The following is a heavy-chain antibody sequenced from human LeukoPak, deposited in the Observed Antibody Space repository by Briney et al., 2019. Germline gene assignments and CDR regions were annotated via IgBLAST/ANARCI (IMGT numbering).Heavy chain of an antibody. Sequence: SVKVSCKASGYTFTSYYMHWVRQAPGQGLEWMGRIIPILGIANYAQKFQGRVTITADKSTSTAYMELSSLRSEDTAVYYCARPSYCGGDCYSGSWFDPWGQGTLVTVSS. CDR1: GYTFTSYY. V-gene: IGHV1-69*02. J-gene: IGHJ5*02. CDR3: ARPSYCGGDCYSGSWFDP. CDR2: IIPILGIA. D-gene: IGHD2-21*02.